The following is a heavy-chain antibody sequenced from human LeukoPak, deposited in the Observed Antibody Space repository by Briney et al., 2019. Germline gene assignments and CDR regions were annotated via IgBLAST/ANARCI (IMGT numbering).Heavy chain of an antibody. CDR3: ARLPDYYDSSAYYFDY. J-gene: IGHJ4*02. CDR2: IIPIFGTA. Sequence: GASVKVSCKASGGTFSSYAISWVRQAPGQGLEWMGGIIPIFGTANYAQKFQGRVTITADKSTSTAYMELSRLRSEDTAVYYCARLPDYYDSSAYYFDYWGQGTLVTVSS. D-gene: IGHD3-22*01. V-gene: IGHV1-69*06. CDR1: GGTFSSYA.